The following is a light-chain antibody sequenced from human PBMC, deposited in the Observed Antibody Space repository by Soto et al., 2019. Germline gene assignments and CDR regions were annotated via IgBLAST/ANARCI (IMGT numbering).Light chain of an antibody. CDR1: SSDVGGYNY. Sequence: QSALTQPASVSGSPGQSITISCTGTSSDVGGYNYVSWYQQYPGKAPQLMIFDVNDRPSGVSYRFSGSKSGNTASLTISGLQAEDEAHYYCSSYSTTSFFVFGTGTMVTVL. J-gene: IGLJ1*01. CDR3: SSYSTTSFFV. CDR2: DVN. V-gene: IGLV2-14*01.